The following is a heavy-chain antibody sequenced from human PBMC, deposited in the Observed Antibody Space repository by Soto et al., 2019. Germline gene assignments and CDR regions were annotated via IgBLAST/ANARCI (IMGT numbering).Heavy chain of an antibody. CDR1: GFTFSDYY. CDR2: ISDSGSTN. Sequence: GGSLRLSCAASGFTFSDYYMNWVRQSPGEGLEWVSSISDSGSTNYYADSVKGRFTISRDNAKNSIYLQMNNLRAEDTAAYYCARGDYYRYGIDVWGQGASVTVSS. CDR3: ARGDYYRYGIDV. J-gene: IGHJ6*02. V-gene: IGHV3-11*01.